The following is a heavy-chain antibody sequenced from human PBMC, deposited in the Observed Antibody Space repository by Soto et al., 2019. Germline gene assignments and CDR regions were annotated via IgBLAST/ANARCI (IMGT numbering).Heavy chain of an antibody. V-gene: IGHV3-23*01. CDR2: ISGSGGST. CDR3: ATYIVGATRHNDY. CDR1: GFTFSSYA. D-gene: IGHD1-26*01. Sequence: EVQLLESGGGLVQPGGSLRLSCAASGFTFSSYAMSWVRQAPGKGLEWVSAISGSGGSTYYADSVKGRFTITRDNSKNTRYLKMNGLGAEDTAVYYCATYIVGATRHNDYWGQGTLVTVSS. J-gene: IGHJ4*02.